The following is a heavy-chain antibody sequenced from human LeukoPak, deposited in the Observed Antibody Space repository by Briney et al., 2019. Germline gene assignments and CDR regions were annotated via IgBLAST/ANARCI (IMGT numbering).Heavy chain of an antibody. V-gene: IGHV4-59*12. Sequence: SETLSLTCTVSGGSINSYYWSWIRQPPGKGLEWIGDIYYSGSPDYSPSLKSRVTISVATSKTQFSLKLTSVTAADTAVYYCARGPVVVVAATHYFDSWGQGTLVTVSS. CDR1: GGSINSYY. CDR2: IYYSGSP. CDR3: ARGPVVVVAATHYFDS. D-gene: IGHD2-15*01. J-gene: IGHJ4*02.